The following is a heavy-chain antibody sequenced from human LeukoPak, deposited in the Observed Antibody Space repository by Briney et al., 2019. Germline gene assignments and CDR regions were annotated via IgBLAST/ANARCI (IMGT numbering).Heavy chain of an antibody. Sequence: GGPLRLSCAPSVYTFSSYSMNGVPKAPGKGVEWGSSISSSSSYIYYADEVNGRFTITRDNANNTLYLQMNSLRGEDTAVYYCARVSPNTVTTLHYFDYWGQGTLVTVSS. J-gene: IGHJ4*02. CDR2: ISSSSSYI. V-gene: IGHV3-21*01. CDR3: ARVSPNTVTTLHYFDY. D-gene: IGHD4-17*01. CDR1: VYTFSSYS.